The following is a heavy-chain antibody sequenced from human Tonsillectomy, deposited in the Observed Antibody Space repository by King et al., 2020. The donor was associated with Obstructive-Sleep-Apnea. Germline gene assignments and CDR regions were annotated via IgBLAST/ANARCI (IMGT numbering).Heavy chain of an antibody. V-gene: IGHV3-9*01. CDR1: GFKFDDYG. J-gene: IGHJ4*02. Sequence: EVQLVESGGGLVQPGRSLRLSCVASGFKFDDYGMHWVRQAPGKGLEWVSGISWNSGSIGYGDSVKGRFTISRDNAKNSLYLQMNSLRAEDTALYYCAKSYSSGWYVPFDYWVQGTLVTVSS. D-gene: IGHD6-19*01. CDR2: ISWNSGSI. CDR3: AKSYSSGWYVPFDY.